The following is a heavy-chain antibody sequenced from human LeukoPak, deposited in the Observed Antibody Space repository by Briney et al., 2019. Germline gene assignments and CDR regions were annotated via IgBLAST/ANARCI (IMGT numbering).Heavy chain of an antibody. J-gene: IGHJ6*02. CDR3: AKDQLTTVTTRAGMDV. V-gene: IGHV3-23*01. CDR1: GFTFNSYA. Sequence: GGSLRLSCAASGFTFNSYAMSWVRQAPGKGLDWVSTISATGGGTVYADSVKGRFTISRDNSKNTLLLQMNSLRADDTAVYYCAKDQLTTVTTRAGMDVWGQGTTVTVSS. CDR2: ISATGGGT. D-gene: IGHD4-11*01.